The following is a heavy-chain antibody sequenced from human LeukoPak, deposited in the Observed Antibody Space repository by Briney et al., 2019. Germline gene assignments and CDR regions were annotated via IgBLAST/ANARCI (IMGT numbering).Heavy chain of an antibody. CDR3: ARGVAAAGTIWFDP. CDR2: IYTSGST. CDR1: GGSISSGSYY. J-gene: IGHJ5*02. Sequence: PSQTLSLTCTVSGGSISSGSYYWRWIRQPAGTGLEWIGRIYTSGSTNYNPSLKSRVTISVDTSKTQFSLKLSSLTAANTAVYYSARGVAAAGTIWFDPWAQGTLVTVSS. D-gene: IGHD6-13*01. V-gene: IGHV4-61*02.